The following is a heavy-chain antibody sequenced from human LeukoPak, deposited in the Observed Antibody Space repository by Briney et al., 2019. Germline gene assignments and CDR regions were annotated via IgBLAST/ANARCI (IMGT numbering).Heavy chain of an antibody. D-gene: IGHD6-13*01. V-gene: IGHV3-30-3*01. J-gene: IGHJ4*02. CDR3: ARGAAAGAFDY. CDR2: ISYDRSNK. Sequence: GGSLRLSCAASGFTFSSYAMHWVRQAPGKGLEWVAVISYDRSNKYYADSVKGRFTISRDNSKNTLYLQMNSLRAEDTAVYYCARGAAAGAFDYWGQGTLVTVSS. CDR1: GFTFSSYA.